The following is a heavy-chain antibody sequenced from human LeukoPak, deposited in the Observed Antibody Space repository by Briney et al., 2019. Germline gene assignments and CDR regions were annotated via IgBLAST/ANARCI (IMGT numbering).Heavy chain of an antibody. CDR3: AKVGYYGSSYYMDV. CDR2: INGSGGST. Sequence: GGSLRLSCAAPGFTFSSYAMSWVRQAPGKGLEWVSAINGSGGSTYYADSVKGRFTISRDNSKNTLYLQMNSLRAEDTAVYYCAKVGYYGSSYYMDVWGKGTTVTVSS. V-gene: IGHV3-23*01. CDR1: GFTFSSYA. J-gene: IGHJ6*03. D-gene: IGHD3-10*01.